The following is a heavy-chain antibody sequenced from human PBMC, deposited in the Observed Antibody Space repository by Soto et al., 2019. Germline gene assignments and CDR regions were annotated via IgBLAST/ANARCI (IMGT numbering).Heavy chain of an antibody. CDR1: GFSFITSQVG. D-gene: IGHD6-19*01. V-gene: IGHV2-5*02. J-gene: IGHJ4*02. Sequence: QITLSESGPTLVKPTQTLTLTCTFSGFSFITSQVGVGWIRQPPGRAQEWLAIIYWDDDKRYSPSLRSRLTITKDTSTNQVVLTMTNMDPEDTGTYYCAHRPGGYMSGWDNGYFDYWGRGALVTVSS. CDR2: IYWDDDK. CDR3: AHRPGGYMSGWDNGYFDY.